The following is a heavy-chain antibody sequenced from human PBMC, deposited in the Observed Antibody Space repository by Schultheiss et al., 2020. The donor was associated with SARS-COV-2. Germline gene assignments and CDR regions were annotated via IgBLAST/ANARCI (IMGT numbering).Heavy chain of an antibody. V-gene: IGHV4-59*08. CDR2: IYYSGST. D-gene: IGHD5-18*01. Sequence: SETLSLTCTVSGGSISSYYWSWIRQHPGKGLEWIGYIYYSGSTYYNPSLKSRVTISVDTSKNQFSLKLSSVTAADTAVYYCARRLDTAMVTSWFDPWGQGTLVTVSS. J-gene: IGHJ5*02. CDR3: ARRLDTAMVTSWFDP. CDR1: GGSISSYY.